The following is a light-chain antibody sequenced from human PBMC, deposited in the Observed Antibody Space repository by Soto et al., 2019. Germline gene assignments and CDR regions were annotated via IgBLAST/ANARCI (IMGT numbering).Light chain of an antibody. CDR3: QPYNNWPLT. Sequence: EVVWRQSPAQLSVSAGEGPTISWEASQGIGDTLAWYQHKPGQTPRLLIYETSTRATGVPTRFSGSRSWAECTLTINSLQSEDFAVYYCQPYNNWPLTLGGGTKVDIK. J-gene: IGKJ4*01. CDR1: QGIGDT. V-gene: IGKV3-15*01. CDR2: ETS.